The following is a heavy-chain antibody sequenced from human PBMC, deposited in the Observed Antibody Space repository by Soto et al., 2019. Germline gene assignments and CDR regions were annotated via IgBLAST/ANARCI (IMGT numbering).Heavy chain of an antibody. CDR1: GFTLSGRS. V-gene: IGHV3-74*01. D-gene: IGHD3-10*01. J-gene: IGHJ6*04. CDR2: IDNAGTDS. Sequence: EVQLVESGGGLVQPGGSLRLSCAASGFTLSGRSMHWVRQAPGKGLVWVSGIDNAGTDSTYADSVKGRFTSSRDNAKNLLDLHMNSLRVEDTAVYYCARGWFGQDVWGKGTTVTVSS. CDR3: ARGWFGQDV.